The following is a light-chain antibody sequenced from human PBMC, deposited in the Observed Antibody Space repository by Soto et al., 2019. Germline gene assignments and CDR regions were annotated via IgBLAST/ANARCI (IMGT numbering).Light chain of an antibody. J-gene: IGLJ1*01. Sequence: QSALTQPASVSGSPEQSITISCTGTSSDVGDYNYVSWYQQHPGKAPKLMIYDVSNRPSGVSNRFSGSKSGSTASLTISGLQAEDEADYYCSSYTSSTTRVFGTGTKLTVL. V-gene: IGLV2-14*01. CDR2: DVS. CDR1: SSDVGDYNY. CDR3: SSYTSSTTRV.